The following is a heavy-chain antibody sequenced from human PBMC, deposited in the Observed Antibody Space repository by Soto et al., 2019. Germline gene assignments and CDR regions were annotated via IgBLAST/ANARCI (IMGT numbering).Heavy chain of an antibody. CDR1: GFTFSGSA. V-gene: IGHV3-23*01. J-gene: IGHJ6*02. Sequence: GGSLRLSCSASGFTFSGSAMNWVRQAPGKGLEWVSAISGGGESIYYADSVKGRFTISRDNAKTTLYLELDSLRAEDTAVYYCAKGGGDSLRYGMDVWGQGTTVTVSS. CDR2: ISGGGESI. CDR3: AKGGGDSLRYGMDV. D-gene: IGHD2-21*02.